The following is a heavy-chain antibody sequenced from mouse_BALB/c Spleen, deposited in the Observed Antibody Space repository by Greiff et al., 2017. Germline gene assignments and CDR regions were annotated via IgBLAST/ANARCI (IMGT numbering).Heavy chain of an antibody. Sequence: EVQLVESGPELVKPGASVKMSCKASGYTFTSYVMHWVKQKPGQGLEWIGYINPYNDGTKYNEKFKGKATLTSDKSSSTAYMELSSLTSEDSAVYYCARRGDDYDVSWFAYWGQGTLVTVSA. D-gene: IGHD2-4*01. CDR1: GYTFTSYV. J-gene: IGHJ3*01. CDR3: ARRGDDYDVSWFAY. V-gene: IGHV1-14*01. CDR2: INPYNDGT.